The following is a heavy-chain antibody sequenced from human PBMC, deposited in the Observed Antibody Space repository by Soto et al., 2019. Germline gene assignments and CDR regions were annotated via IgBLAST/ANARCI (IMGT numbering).Heavy chain of an antibody. CDR1: GFTFSNYA. CDR2: ISGSGGSS. D-gene: IGHD3-3*01. V-gene: IGHV3-23*01. Sequence: EVHLLESGGGLVQPGGSLRLSCAASGFTFSNYAMSWVRQAPGKGLQWVSAISGSGGSSYYADSVKGRFTISRDNSKNTLYLQLNSPRAEEKAVYYFAKDNADFCVIPGSCSAYYALPVWGPWTKVNVSS. J-gene: IGHJ6*02. CDR3: AKDNADFCVIPGSCSAYYALPV.